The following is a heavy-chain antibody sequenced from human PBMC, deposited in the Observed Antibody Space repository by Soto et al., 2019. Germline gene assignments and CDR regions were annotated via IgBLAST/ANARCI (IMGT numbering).Heavy chain of an antibody. CDR3: ATRDTGYSYGQYYYYYGMDV. Sequence: QVQLVQSGAEVKKPGSSVKVSCKASGGTFSSYAISWVRQAPGQGLEWMGGIIPIFGTANYAQKFQGRVTFTADESTSTAYMELSSRRSEDTAVYYCATRDTGYSYGQYYYYYGMDVWGQGTTVTVSS. CDR1: GGTFSSYA. CDR2: IIPIFGTA. V-gene: IGHV1-69*01. J-gene: IGHJ6*02. D-gene: IGHD5-18*01.